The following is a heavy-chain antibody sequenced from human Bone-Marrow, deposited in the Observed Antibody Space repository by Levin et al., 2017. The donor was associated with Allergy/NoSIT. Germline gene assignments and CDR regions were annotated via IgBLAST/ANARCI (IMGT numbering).Heavy chain of an antibody. CDR2: IYHSGNT. J-gene: IGHJ4*02. Sequence: PSETLSLTCTVSGASISSGDFYWGWIRQPPGKGLEWIGYIYHSGNTYYNPSLMRRATISVDTSKNQFSLKLGSVTAEDTAVYYCARDQDHDYGVCGGFDFWGQGALVAVSS. CDR1: GASISSGDFY. V-gene: IGHV4-30-4*01. D-gene: IGHD4-17*01. CDR3: ARDQDHDYGVCGGFDF.